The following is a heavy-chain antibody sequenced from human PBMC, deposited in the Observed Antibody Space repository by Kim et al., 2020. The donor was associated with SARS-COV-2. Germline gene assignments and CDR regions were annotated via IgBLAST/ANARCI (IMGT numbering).Heavy chain of an antibody. CDR3: ARAIAVAGMGAFGGAPYYYYYGMDV. CDR2: IIPIFGTA. D-gene: IGHD6-19*01. J-gene: IGHJ6*02. V-gene: IGHV1-69*06. CDR1: GGTFSSYA. Sequence: SVKVSCKASGGTFSSYAISWVRQAPGQGLEWMGGIIPIFGTANYAQKFQGRVTITADKSTSTAYMELSSLRSEDTAVYYCARAIAVAGMGAFGGAPYYYYYGMDVWGQGTTVTVSS.